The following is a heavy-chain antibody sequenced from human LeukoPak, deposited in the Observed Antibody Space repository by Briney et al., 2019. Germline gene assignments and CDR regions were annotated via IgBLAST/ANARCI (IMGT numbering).Heavy chain of an antibody. J-gene: IGHJ4*02. CDR1: GFTFTSSA. V-gene: IGHV1-58*02. CDR2: IVVGSGNT. D-gene: IGHD6-13*01. Sequence: SVKVSCKASGFTFTSSAMQWVRPARGQRLEWIGWIVVGSGNTNYAQKFQERVTITRDRSTSTAYMELSSLISEDTAVDYCAAVRYSSSVEDWGQGTLVTVSS. CDR3: AAVRYSSSVED.